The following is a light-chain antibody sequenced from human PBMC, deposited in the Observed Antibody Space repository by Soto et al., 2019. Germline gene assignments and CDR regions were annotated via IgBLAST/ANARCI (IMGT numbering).Light chain of an antibody. CDR3: QQRSNWPPIP. CDR2: DAS. Sequence: LVVSHSKATVSVNPEERAWLYFSASQSVNNYLAWSQQKPGQAPRLLIYDASNRATGIPARFSGSGSGTDFSLTISSLEPEDFAVYYCQQRSNWPPIPFAQVTRLEIK. CDR1: QSVNNY. J-gene: IGKJ5*01. V-gene: IGKV3-11*01.